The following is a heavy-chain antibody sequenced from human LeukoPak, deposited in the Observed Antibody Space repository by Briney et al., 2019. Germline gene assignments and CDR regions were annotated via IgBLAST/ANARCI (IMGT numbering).Heavy chain of an antibody. CDR3: AKGEEETGYGMAV. CDR1: GFTFSSHW. CDR2: INGDETST. J-gene: IGHJ6*02. V-gene: IGHV3-74*01. Sequence: GGSLRLSCAASGFTFSSHWMHWARQAPGKGLVWVSRINGDETSTAYADSVKGRFTISRDNAKNTLYLQMNSLRADDTAVYYCAKGEEETGYGMAVWGQGTTVIVSS. D-gene: IGHD1-1*01.